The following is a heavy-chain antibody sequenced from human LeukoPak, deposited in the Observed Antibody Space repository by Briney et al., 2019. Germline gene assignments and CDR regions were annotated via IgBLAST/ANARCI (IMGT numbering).Heavy chain of an antibody. Sequence: GGSLSLSCAASGFTFSSYAMSWVRQAPGKGLEWVSAISGSGGSTYYADSVKGRFTIPRDNSKNTLYLQMNSLRAEDTAVYYCAKSSSWLAYYYYGMDVWGQGTTVTVSS. D-gene: IGHD6-13*01. CDR2: ISGSGGST. V-gene: IGHV3-23*01. CDR3: AKSSSWLAYYYYGMDV. J-gene: IGHJ6*02. CDR1: GFTFSSYA.